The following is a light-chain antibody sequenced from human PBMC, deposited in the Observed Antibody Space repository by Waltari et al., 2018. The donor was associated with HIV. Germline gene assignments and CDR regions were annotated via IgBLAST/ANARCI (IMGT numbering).Light chain of an antibody. Sequence: QSVLTQPPSTSGTPGQRVTISCSGRRSNLVGNYVSWYQQLPGTASKLLIYRNNQRPSGVPDRFSGSKSGTSTSLDVSGLRSEDEGDYYGEAWDDSWVFGGGTKLTVL. CDR2: RNN. CDR1: RSNLVGNY. J-gene: IGLJ3*02. CDR3: EAWDDSWV. V-gene: IGLV1-47*01.